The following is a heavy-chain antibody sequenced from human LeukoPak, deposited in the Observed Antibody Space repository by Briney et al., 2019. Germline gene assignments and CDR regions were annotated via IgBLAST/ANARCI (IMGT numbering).Heavy chain of an antibody. CDR3: ARATGYSSGLIDY. Sequence: PSETLSLTCTVSGGSISSYYWSWIRQPPGKGLEWIGYIYHSGSTYYNPSLKSRVTISVDRSKNQFSLKLSSVTAADTAVYYCARATGYSSGLIDYWGQGTLVTVSS. J-gene: IGHJ4*02. CDR1: GGSISSYY. CDR2: IYHSGST. V-gene: IGHV4-59*12. D-gene: IGHD6-19*01.